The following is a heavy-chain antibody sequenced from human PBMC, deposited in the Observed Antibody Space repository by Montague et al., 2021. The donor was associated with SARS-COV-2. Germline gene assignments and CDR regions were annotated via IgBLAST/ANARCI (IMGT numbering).Heavy chain of an antibody. CDR2: ISYGGIA. CDR1: GVSITSTNW. D-gene: IGHD4-11*01. J-gene: IGHJ4*02. Sequence: SETLSLTCAVSGVSITSTNWWSLVRQPPGKGLEWMGEISYGGIATHNPSLKSRATISMDRSRNLFSLKLSSVTAADTAIYYCAGKVLTVPADYWGQGTLVTVS. V-gene: IGHV4-4*02. CDR3: AGKVLTVPADY.